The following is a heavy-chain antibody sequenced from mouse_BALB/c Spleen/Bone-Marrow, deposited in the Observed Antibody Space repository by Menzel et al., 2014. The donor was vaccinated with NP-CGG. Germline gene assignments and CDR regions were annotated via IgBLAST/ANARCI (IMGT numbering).Heavy chain of an antibody. V-gene: IGHV1S22*01. Sequence: LQPSGSVWVRPGASAKLSCKASGYTFXSYWMHWVKQRHGQGLEWIGNIYPGSGSTNYDEKVKIKGTLTVDTSSSTSYMHLSSLTSEDSAVYYCTVRRFAYCGQGTLVTVSA. CDR1: GYTFXSYW. D-gene: IGHD2-14*01. J-gene: IGHJ3*01. CDR2: IYPGSGST. CDR3: TVRRFAY.